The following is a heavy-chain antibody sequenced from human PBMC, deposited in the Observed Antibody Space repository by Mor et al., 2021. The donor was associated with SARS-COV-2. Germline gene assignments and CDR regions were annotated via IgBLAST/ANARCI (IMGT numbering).Heavy chain of an antibody. J-gene: IGHJ6*01. CDR2: ISYDGSNK. Sequence: SSYGMHWVRQAPGKGLEWVAVISYDGSNKYYADSVKGRFTISRDNSKNTLYLQMNSLRAEDTAVYYCAKDIVELDIVATGNYG. V-gene: IGHV3-30*18. CDR3: AKDIVELDIVATGNYG. CDR1: SSYG. D-gene: IGHD5-12*01.